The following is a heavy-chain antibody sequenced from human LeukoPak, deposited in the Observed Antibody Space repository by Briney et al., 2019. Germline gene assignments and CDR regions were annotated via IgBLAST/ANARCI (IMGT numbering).Heavy chain of an antibody. J-gene: IGHJ4*02. Sequence: GGSLRLSCAASGFTFSSYDMHWVRQATGKGLEWVSAIGTAGDTYYPGSVKGRFTISRENAKNSLYLQMNSLGAEDTAVYYCARITDSGSYYDYWGQGTLVTVSS. CDR1: GFTFSSYD. CDR2: IGTAGDT. D-gene: IGHD1-26*01. CDR3: ARITDSGSYYDY. V-gene: IGHV3-13*01.